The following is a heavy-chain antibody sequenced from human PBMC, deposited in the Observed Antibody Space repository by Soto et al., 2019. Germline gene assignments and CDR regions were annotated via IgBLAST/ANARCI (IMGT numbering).Heavy chain of an antibody. V-gene: IGHV3-15*07. CDR1: GFTFSKAW. D-gene: IGHD3-22*01. J-gene: IGHJ4*02. CDR3: TTAEYYDSSGYYRDY. CDR2: IKSKTDGGTT. Sequence: GGSLRLSCAASGFTFSKAWMNWVRQAPGKGLEWVGRIKSKTDGGTTDYAAPVKGRLTISRDDSKNTMYLQMNSLKTEDTAVYYCTTAEYYDSSGYYRDYWGQGTLVTVSS.